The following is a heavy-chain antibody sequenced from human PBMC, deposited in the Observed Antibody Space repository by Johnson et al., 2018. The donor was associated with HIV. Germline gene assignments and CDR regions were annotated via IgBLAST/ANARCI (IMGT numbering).Heavy chain of an antibody. J-gene: IGHJ3*02. CDR1: GFTFSNAW. CDR2: IKSKTDGGTT. V-gene: IGHV3-15*01. D-gene: IGHD3-22*01. CDR3: TTETYYYDSSGYYYGHAFDI. Sequence: VQLVESGGGLVKPGGSLRLSCAASGFTFSNAWMSWVRQAPGKGLEWVGRIKSKTDGGTTDYAAPMKGRFNISRDDSKNTLYLQMNSLKTEDTAVYYCTTETYYYDSSGYYYGHAFDIWGQGTMVTVSS.